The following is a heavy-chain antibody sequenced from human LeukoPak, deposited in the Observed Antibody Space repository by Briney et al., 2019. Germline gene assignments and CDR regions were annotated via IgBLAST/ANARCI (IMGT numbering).Heavy chain of an antibody. CDR1: GFTFSSYS. D-gene: IGHD2-21*01. J-gene: IGHJ3*02. CDR2: ISSSSSYI. CDR3: ARCRVKGGEARRIDGNDAFDI. V-gene: IGHV3-21*01. Sequence: RGSLRLSCAASGFTFSSYSMNWVRQAPGKGLEWVSSISSSSSYIYYADSVKGRFTISRDNAKNSLYLQMNSLRAEDTAVYYCARCRVKGGEARRIDGNDAFDIWGQETMVTVSS.